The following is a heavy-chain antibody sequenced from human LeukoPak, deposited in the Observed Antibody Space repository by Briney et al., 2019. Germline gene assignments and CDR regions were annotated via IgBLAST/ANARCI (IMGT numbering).Heavy chain of an antibody. Sequence: GSSLTLSCSASGFTFSSYGMHGVRPAPGKGLEWVAVISYDGSNKYYADSVKGRFTISRDNSKNTLYLQMNSLRAEDTAVYYCVAEFDYWGQGTLVTVSS. CDR1: GFTFSSYG. D-gene: IGHD6-13*01. J-gene: IGHJ4*02. V-gene: IGHV3-30*03. CDR2: ISYDGSNK. CDR3: VAEFDY.